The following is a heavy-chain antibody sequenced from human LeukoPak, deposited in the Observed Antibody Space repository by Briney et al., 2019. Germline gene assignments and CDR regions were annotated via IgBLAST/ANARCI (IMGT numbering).Heavy chain of an antibody. D-gene: IGHD1-14*01. V-gene: IGHV1-3*01. J-gene: IGHJ5*02. CDR1: GYTFTSYA. CDR2: INAGNGNT. Sequence: ASVKVSCKASGYTFTSYAMHWVRQAPGQRLEWMGWINAGNGNTKYSQKFQGRVTITRDTSASTAYMELSSLRSEDTAVYYCAREVRTWNWFDPWGQGTLVTVSS. CDR3: AREVRTWNWFDP.